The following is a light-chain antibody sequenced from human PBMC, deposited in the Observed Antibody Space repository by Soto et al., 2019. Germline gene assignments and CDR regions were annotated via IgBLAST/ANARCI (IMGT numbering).Light chain of an antibody. J-gene: IGKJ1*01. CDR2: VAS. CDR3: QNYNSEPRT. CDR1: QGIRHY. Sequence: DIQMTQSPSSLSASVGDRVTITCRASQGIRHYLSWYQQQPGKVPKLLIYVASTLQSGVPSRFSGCGSGTDFNLSISSLQPEDFATNYFQNYNSEPRTFGQGTKVEMK. V-gene: IGKV1-27*01.